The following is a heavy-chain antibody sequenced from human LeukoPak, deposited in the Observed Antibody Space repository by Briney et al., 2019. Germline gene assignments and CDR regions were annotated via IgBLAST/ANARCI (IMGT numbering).Heavy chain of an antibody. Sequence: SETLSLTCTVSGGSISSGAYWGRVRQPPGKGLEWIATIYRTGNTYYNPSLESRVTISIDTSKNQFSLKLNSVTAADTAVYYCANSWYYYDSSGLPKADAFDRWGQGTLVTVSS. CDR2: IYRTGNT. CDR3: ANSWYYYDSSGLPKADAFDR. CDR1: GGSISSGAY. D-gene: IGHD3-22*01. V-gene: IGHV4-38-2*02. J-gene: IGHJ3*01.